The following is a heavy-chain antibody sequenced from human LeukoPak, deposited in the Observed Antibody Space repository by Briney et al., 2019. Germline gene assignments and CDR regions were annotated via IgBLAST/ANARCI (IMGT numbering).Heavy chain of an antibody. CDR2: IYPGDSDT. J-gene: IGHJ4*02. CDR1: GYRFNSYW. CDR3: ARAYYCGGGSCKLEY. V-gene: IGHV5-51*01. D-gene: IGHD2-15*01. Sequence: GESLKISCQGSGYRFNSYWIAWVRQMPGKGLEWMGIIYPGDSDTRYSPSFRGQITISADKSINTAYLRWSSLKALDTAMYYCARAYYCGGGSCKLEYWGQGTLVTVSS.